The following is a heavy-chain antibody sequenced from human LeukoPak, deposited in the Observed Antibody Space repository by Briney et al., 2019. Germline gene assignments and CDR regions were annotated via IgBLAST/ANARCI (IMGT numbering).Heavy chain of an antibody. D-gene: IGHD6-13*01. CDR2: IYRGGTI. V-gene: IGHV4-4*09. CDR1: GGSISDYY. CDR3: ARHWLEAAKTYSYWFDP. J-gene: IGHJ5*02. Sequence: LETLSLTCSVSGGSISDYYWSWIRQPPGKGLEWIGYIYRGGTINYNPSLKSRVTMLLDTSKNQISLMLNSVTAADTAVYYCARHWLEAAKTYSYWFDPWGQGTLVTVSS.